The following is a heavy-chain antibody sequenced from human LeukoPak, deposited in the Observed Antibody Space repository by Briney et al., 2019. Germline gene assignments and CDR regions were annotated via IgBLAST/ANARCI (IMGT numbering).Heavy chain of an antibody. CDR1: GGSISSSSYY. D-gene: IGHD3-3*01. CDR2: IYYSGST. CDR3: ARDSMDYDFWSGPSWAFDT. Sequence: SETLSLTCTVSGGSISSSSYYWGWIRQPPGKGLEWIGSIYYSGSTYYNPSLKSRVTISVDTSKNQFSLKLSSVTAADTAVYYCARDSMDYDFWSGPSWAFDTWGQGTMVTVSS. J-gene: IGHJ3*02. V-gene: IGHV4-39*07.